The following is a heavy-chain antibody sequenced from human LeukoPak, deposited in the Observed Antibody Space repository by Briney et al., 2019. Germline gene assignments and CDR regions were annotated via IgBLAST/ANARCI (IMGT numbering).Heavy chain of an antibody. CDR2: IYYSGST. CDR3: ARSYSYGPYYFDY. J-gene: IGHJ4*02. Sequence: SETLSLTCTVSGGSISSSSYYRGWIRQPPGKGLEWIGSIYYSGSTYYNPSLKSRVTISVATSKNQFSLKLSSVTAADTAVYYCARSYSYGPYYFDYWGQGTLVTVSS. CDR1: GGSISSSSYY. V-gene: IGHV4-39*01. D-gene: IGHD5-18*01.